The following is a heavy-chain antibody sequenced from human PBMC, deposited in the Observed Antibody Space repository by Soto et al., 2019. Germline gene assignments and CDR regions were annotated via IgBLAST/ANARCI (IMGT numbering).Heavy chain of an antibody. V-gene: IGHV1-18*01. J-gene: IGHJ4*02. CDR2: ISAYNGNT. Sequence: RASVKVSCKASGYTFTSYGISWVRQAPGQGLEWMGWISAYNGNTNYAQKLQGRVTMTTDTSTSTAYMELRSLRSDDTAVYYCARDTHYDFWSGETSPFDYWGQGTLVTVSS. D-gene: IGHD3-3*01. CDR1: GYTFTSYG. CDR3: ARDTHYDFWSGETSPFDY.